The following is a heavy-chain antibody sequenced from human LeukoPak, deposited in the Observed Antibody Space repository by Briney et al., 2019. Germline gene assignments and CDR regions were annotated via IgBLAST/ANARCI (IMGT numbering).Heavy chain of an antibody. D-gene: IGHD3-3*01. Sequence: PSETLSLTCTVSGGSISSYYWSWIRQPAGKGLEWIGRIYTSGSTNYNPSLKSRVTMSVDTSKNQLSLKLSSVTAADTAVYYCARDPPPRYDFWSGYYRDAFDIWGQGTMVTVSS. CDR2: IYTSGST. CDR1: GGSISSYY. J-gene: IGHJ3*02. CDR3: ARDPPPRYDFWSGYYRDAFDI. V-gene: IGHV4-4*07.